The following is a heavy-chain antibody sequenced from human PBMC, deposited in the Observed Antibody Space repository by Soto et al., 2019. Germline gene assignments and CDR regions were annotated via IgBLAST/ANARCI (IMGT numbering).Heavy chain of an antibody. V-gene: IGHV3-15*01. CDR1: GFTFSNAW. D-gene: IGHD3-10*01. J-gene: IGHJ4*02. CDR3: TTSLRLQSVHGY. CDR2: IKSKTDGGTT. Sequence: VGSLRLSCAASGFTFSNAWMSWVRQAPGKGLEWVGRIKSKTDGGTTDYAAPVKGRFTISRDDSKNTLYLQMNSLKTEDTAVYYCTTSLRLQSVHGYRGQGTLVTVSS.